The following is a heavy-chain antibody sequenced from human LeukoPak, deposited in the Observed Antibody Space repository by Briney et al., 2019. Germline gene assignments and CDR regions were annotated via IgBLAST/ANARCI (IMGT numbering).Heavy chain of an antibody. D-gene: IGHD1-1*01. CDR1: GYSFTTYE. CDR3: AREDNWNAFDI. CDR2: MNPNSGNA. J-gene: IGHJ3*02. Sequence: ASVTVSCKASGYSFTTYEIHWVRQATGQGLEWMGWMNPNSGNAGYAQNFQGRVSMTRSVSLATAYMELSSLRFEDTAVYYCAREDNWNAFDIWGQGTVVTVSS. V-gene: IGHV1-8*02.